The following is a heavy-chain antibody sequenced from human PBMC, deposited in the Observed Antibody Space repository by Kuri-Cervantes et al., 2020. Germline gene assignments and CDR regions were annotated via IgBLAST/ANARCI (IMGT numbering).Heavy chain of an antibody. CDR2: ISSSSSYI. CDR3: ARDQPEHRY. Sequence: GESLKISCAASGFTFSSYSMNWVRQAPGKGLEWVSSISSSSSYIYYADSVKGRFTISRDNAKNSLYLQMNSLRAEDTAVYYCARDQPEHRYWGQGTLVTVSS. D-gene: IGHD2-2*01. J-gene: IGHJ4*02. V-gene: IGHV3-21*01. CDR1: GFTFSSYS.